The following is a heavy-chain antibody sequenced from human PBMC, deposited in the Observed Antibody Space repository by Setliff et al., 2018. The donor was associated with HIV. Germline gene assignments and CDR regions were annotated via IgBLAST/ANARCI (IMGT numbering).Heavy chain of an antibody. V-gene: IGHV3-23*01. D-gene: IGHD3-22*01. Sequence: GGSLRLSCAASGFTFSSYALHWVRQAPGKGLEWVSAISGSGGSTYYTDSVKGRFTISRDNSKNTLYLQMNSLRAEDTAVYYCAKDLYYYDDSGYYDAFDIWGQGTMVTVSS. CDR1: GFTFSSYA. CDR2: ISGSGGST. CDR3: AKDLYYYDDSGYYDAFDI. J-gene: IGHJ3*02.